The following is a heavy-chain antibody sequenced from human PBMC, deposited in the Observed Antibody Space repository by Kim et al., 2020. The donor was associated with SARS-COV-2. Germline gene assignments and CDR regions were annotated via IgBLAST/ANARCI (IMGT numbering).Heavy chain of an antibody. Sequence: GGTLRLSCEASGFKFSAYWMHWVRQAPGKGLVWVSHIHYGGNNRAYADSVKGRFTISRDDAKNKVFLQMNSLGVEDTAVYFCVRGRNFYGSGYFHYPMDVWGQGTTVTVSS. D-gene: IGHD3-10*01. CDR2: IHYGGNNR. CDR1: GFKFSAYW. J-gene: IGHJ6*02. CDR3: VRGRNFYGSGYFHYPMDV. V-gene: IGHV3-74*01.